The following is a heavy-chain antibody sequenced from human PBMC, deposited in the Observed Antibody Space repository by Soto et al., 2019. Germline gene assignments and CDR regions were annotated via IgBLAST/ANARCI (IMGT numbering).Heavy chain of an antibody. CDR1: GFTFSSYG. Sequence: GGSLRLSCAASGFTFSSYGMHWVRQAPGKGLEWVAVISYDGSNKYYADSVKGRFTISRDNSKNTLYLQMNSLRAEDTAVYYCAKSYRLVATIPHYYGMDVWGQGTTVTVSS. V-gene: IGHV3-30*18. D-gene: IGHD5-12*01. J-gene: IGHJ6*02. CDR2: ISYDGSNK. CDR3: AKSYRLVATIPHYYGMDV.